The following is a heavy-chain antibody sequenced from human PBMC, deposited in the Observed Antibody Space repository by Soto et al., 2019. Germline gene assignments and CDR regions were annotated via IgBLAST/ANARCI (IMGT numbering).Heavy chain of an antibody. Sequence: GGSLRLSCAASGFTFSSYCMHWVRQAPGKGLEWVAVIWYDGSNKYYADSVKGRFTISRDNSKNTLYLQMNSLRAEDTAVYYCAAVETGYYDSSGSLHDYWGQGTLVTVSS. CDR1: GFTFSSYC. D-gene: IGHD3-22*01. V-gene: IGHV3-33*01. CDR3: AAVETGYYDSSGSLHDY. J-gene: IGHJ4*02. CDR2: IWYDGSNK.